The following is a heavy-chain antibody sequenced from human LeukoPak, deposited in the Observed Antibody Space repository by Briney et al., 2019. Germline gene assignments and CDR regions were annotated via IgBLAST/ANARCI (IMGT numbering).Heavy chain of an antibody. D-gene: IGHD5-12*01. CDR2: IYRSGST. J-gene: IGHJ5*02. V-gene: IGHV4-38-2*01. Sequence: NTSETLSLTCGVSGYSISSGFYWGWIRQPPGKGLEWIGSIYRSGSTYNNPSLKSRVTISVDTSKNQFSLKLSSVTAADTAVYYCARRVKGGYEGWFDPWGQGTLVTVSS. CDR3: ARRVKGGYEGWFDP. CDR1: GYSISSGFY.